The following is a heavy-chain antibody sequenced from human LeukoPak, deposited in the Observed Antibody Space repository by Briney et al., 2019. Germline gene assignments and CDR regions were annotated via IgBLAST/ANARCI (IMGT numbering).Heavy chain of an antibody. CDR2: IRTGGYI. CDR3: AGALCSGGSCYSFNY. J-gene: IGHJ4*02. D-gene: IGHD2-15*01. V-gene: IGHV3-21*01. CDR1: GFFSPHS. Sequence: GGSLRLSCAASGFFSPHSLNWVRQAPGKGLAWLSSIRTGGYIHYAESTKGRFIISRDNARDSLYLQMNSLSAEDTAIYYCAGALCSGGSCYSFNYWGQGTLVTVSS.